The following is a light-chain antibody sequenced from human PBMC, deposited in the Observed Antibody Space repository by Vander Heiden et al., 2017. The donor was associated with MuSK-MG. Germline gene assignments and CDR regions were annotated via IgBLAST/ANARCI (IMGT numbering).Light chain of an antibody. V-gene: IGKV1-39*01. CDR1: QSVNNY. CDR2: DAS. CDR3: QQRHYTPPWT. J-gene: IGKJ1*01. Sequence: IQLTQHPASLSASVGDRVTITCRASQSVNNYLNWYQQKPGKAPKHLIYDASTLQRGVPSRFSGRGYGTEFTLTISSLQPDDFAAYYCQQRHYTPPWTFGQGTKVEVK.